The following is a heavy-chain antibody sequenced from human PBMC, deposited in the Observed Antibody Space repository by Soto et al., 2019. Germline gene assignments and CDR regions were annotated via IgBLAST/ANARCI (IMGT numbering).Heavy chain of an antibody. CDR2: ISSGGT. V-gene: IGHV3-23*01. J-gene: IGHJ4*02. CDR1: GFTFHNYA. Sequence: GGSLRLSCAASGFTFHNYAMTWVRQPPGKGLEWVSTISSGGTYYADSVKGRFTISRDNSKNTLYLQMSTLRAEDTAVYYCSKEFRASWWGQGALVTVSS. CDR3: SKEFRASW.